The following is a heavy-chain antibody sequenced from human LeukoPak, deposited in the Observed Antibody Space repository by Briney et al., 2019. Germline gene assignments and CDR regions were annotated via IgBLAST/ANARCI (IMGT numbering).Heavy chain of an antibody. J-gene: IGHJ4*02. Sequence: GGSLRLSCAASGFTFADYAMPWVRQAPGKGLGWVSGISWNSGSKGYSDSVKGRFTISRDNAKNSLYLQMNSLRAEDMALYYCAKDNLGVFDYDGQGTRVTVTA. CDR2: ISWNSGSK. CDR1: GFTFADYA. V-gene: IGHV3-9*03. CDR3: AKDNLGVFDY.